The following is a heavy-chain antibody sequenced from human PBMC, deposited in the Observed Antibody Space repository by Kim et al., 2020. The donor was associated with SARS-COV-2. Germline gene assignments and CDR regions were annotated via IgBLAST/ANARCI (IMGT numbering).Heavy chain of an antibody. CDR3: ATLTGFTIFGD. V-gene: IGHV4-34*01. CDR1: GGSFSGYY. D-gene: IGHD3-3*01. J-gene: IGHJ4*02. Sequence: SETLSLTCAVYGGSFSGYYWSWIRQPPGKGLEWIGEINHSGSTNYNPSLKSRVTISVDTSKNQFSLKLSSVTAADTAVYYCATLTGFTIFGDWGQGTLVTVSS. CDR2: INHSGST.